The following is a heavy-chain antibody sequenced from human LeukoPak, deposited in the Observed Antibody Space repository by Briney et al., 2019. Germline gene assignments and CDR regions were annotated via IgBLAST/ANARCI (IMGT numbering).Heavy chain of an antibody. Sequence: SETLSLTCAVYGGSFSGYYWSWIRQPPGKGLEWIGEINHSGSTNYNPSLKSRVTISVDTSKNQFSLKLSSVTAADTAVYYCARVRRLYYYDSSGYFRHAFDIWGQGTMVTVSS. CDR3: ARVRRLYYYDSSGYFRHAFDI. V-gene: IGHV4-34*01. J-gene: IGHJ3*02. CDR2: INHSGST. CDR1: GGSFSGYY. D-gene: IGHD3-22*01.